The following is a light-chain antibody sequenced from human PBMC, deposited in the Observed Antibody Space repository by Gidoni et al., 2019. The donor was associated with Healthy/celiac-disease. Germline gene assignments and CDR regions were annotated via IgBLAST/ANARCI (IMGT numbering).Light chain of an antibody. V-gene: IGKV3-20*01. J-gene: IGKJ4*01. CDR2: GAS. Sequence: EIVLTSSPGTPSLSPGERATLSCRASQSVSSSYLAWYQQKPGQAPRLLIYGASSRATGIPDRFSGSGSGTDFTLTISRLEPEDFAVYYCQQYGSSPLTFGGGTKVEIK. CDR1: QSVSSSY. CDR3: QQYGSSPLT.